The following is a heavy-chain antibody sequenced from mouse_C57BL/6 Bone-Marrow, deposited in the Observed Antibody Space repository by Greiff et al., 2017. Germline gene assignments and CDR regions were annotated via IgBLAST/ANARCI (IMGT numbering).Heavy chain of an antibody. V-gene: IGHV1-59*01. CDR2: IDPSDSYT. J-gene: IGHJ2*01. CDR1: GYTFTSYW. Sequence: QVQLQQPGAELVRPGTSVKLSCKASGYTFTSYWMHWVKQRPGQGLEWIGVIDPSDSYTNYNQKFKGKATLTVATSSSTAYMQLSSLTSEDSAVXDCARSWYGSSYPYYFDDWGQGTTLTVSS. D-gene: IGHD1-1*01. CDR3: ARSWYGSSYPYYFDD.